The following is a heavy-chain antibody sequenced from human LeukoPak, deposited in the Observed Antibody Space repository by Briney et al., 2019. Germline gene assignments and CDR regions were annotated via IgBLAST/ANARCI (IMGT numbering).Heavy chain of an antibody. CDR2: ISAYNGNT. CDR3: ARDGGSYYFPAFVDY. CDR1: GYTFTSYG. J-gene: IGHJ4*02. D-gene: IGHD1-26*01. V-gene: IGHV1-18*01. Sequence: ASVKVSCKASGYTFTSYGISWVRQAPGQGLEWMGWISAYNGNTNYAQKLQGRVTMTTDTFTSTAYMELRSLRSDDTAVYYCARDGGSYYFPAFVDYWGQGTLVTVSS.